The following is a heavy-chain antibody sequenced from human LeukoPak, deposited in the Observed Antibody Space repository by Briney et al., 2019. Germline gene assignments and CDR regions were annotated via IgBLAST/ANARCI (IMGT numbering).Heavy chain of an antibody. CDR2: IGPSGTAI. V-gene: IGHV3-48*01. Sequence: GGSLRLSCAASGFTFSSYAMNWVRQAPGRGLEWVSYIGPSGTAIYYAASVRGRFTISRDNAKNALYLQMNSLRAEDTAVYYCAKGGDHWGQGTLVTVSS. CDR1: GFTFSSYA. CDR3: AKGGDH. J-gene: IGHJ4*02.